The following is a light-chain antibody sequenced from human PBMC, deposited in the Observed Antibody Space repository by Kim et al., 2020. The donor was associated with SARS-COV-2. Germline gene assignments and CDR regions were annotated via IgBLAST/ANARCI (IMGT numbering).Light chain of an antibody. V-gene: IGLV10-54*01. CDR1: RNKVGNQG. J-gene: IGLJ2*01. Sequence: QPATLHGTGNRNKVGNQGAAVLQQPQGHPPKLLAFRNNSRPSGISGRLSASRSGNTASLTITGLLPEDEADYYCSAWDTTLSAWLFGGGTQLTVL. CDR2: RNN. CDR3: SAWDTTLSAWL.